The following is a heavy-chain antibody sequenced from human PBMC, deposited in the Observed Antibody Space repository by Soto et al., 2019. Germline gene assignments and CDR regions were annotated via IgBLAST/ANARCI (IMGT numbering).Heavy chain of an antibody. CDR1: GYNFISYG. CDR3: TTDSYSTMIIVRFDY. V-gene: IGHV1-18*01. J-gene: IGHJ4*01. D-gene: IGHD3-22*01. Sequence: GASVKVSCKTSGYNFISYGITWVRQAPGQGLEWMGRISGYNGNTDYAQRFQGRVTMTTDTSTSTAYMELRSLKIEDTAVYYCTTDSYSTMIIVRFDYWGHGTLVTVSS. CDR2: ISGYNGNT.